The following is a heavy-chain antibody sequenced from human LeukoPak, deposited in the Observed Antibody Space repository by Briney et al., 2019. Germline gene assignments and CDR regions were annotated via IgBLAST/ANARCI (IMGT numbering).Heavy chain of an antibody. CDR3: AKAGLWFGETGDY. Sequence: GGSLRLSCAASGFTFSSYAMHWVRQAPGKGLEWVAVISYDGSNKYYADSVKGRFTISRDNSKNTLYLQMNSLRAEDTAVYYCAKAGLWFGETGDYWGQGTLVTVSS. D-gene: IGHD3-10*01. V-gene: IGHV3-30*04. J-gene: IGHJ4*02. CDR1: GFTFSSYA. CDR2: ISYDGSNK.